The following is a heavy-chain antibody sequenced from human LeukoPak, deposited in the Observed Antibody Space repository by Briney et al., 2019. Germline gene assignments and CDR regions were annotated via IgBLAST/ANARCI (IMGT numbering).Heavy chain of an antibody. D-gene: IGHD3-16*01. Sequence: PGGSLRLSCAASGFTVSSNYMSWVRQAPGKGLEWVSYISYSGNGIYYADSVKGRFTISRDNAKNSLFLQMNSLRVEDTAVYYCAKDKIWGEDYFDYWGQGTLVTVSS. CDR1: GFTVSSNY. V-gene: IGHV3-48*03. CDR2: ISYSGNGI. CDR3: AKDKIWGEDYFDY. J-gene: IGHJ4*02.